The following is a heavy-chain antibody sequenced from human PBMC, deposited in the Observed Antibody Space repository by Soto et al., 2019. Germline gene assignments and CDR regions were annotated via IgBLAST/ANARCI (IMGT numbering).Heavy chain of an antibody. V-gene: IGHV3-33*01. J-gene: IGHJ5*02. CDR2: IWYDGSNK. D-gene: IGHD6-6*01. Sequence: GGSLRLSCAASGFTFSSYGMHWVHQAPGKGLEWVAVIWYDGSNKYYADSVKGRFTISRDNSKNTLYLQMNSLRAEDTAVYYCAREDPPYSSSPAYNWFDPWGQGTLVTVSS. CDR1: GFTFSSYG. CDR3: AREDPPYSSSPAYNWFDP.